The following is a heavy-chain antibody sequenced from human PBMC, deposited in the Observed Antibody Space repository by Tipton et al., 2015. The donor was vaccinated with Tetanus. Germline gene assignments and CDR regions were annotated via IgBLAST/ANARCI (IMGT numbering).Heavy chain of an antibody. CDR2: IYSTGRT. V-gene: IGHV3-53*01. CDR3: ARAAGFLGLTHDF. Sequence: GSLRLSCAASGFTFSNYWMSWVRQAPGKGLEWVSLIYSTGRTHYADSVKGRFTISRDSSKNTVYLEMNSLRAEDTAVYYCARAAGFLGLTHDFWGRGTLVSVSS. D-gene: IGHD2/OR15-2a*01. J-gene: IGHJ4*02. CDR1: GFTFSNYW.